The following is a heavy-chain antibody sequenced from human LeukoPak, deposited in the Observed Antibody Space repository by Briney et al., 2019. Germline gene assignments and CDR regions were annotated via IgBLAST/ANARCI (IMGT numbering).Heavy chain of an antibody. CDR3: AKGYGYFDL. CDR2: IRYDGSNK. Sequence: GGSLRLSCAASGFTFSSYGIHWVRQAPGKGLEWVAFIRYDGSNKYHADSVKGRFTISRDNSKNTLYLQMNSLRTEDTAVYHCAKGYGYFDLWGRGTLVTVSS. V-gene: IGHV3-30*02. CDR1: GFTFSSYG. J-gene: IGHJ2*01.